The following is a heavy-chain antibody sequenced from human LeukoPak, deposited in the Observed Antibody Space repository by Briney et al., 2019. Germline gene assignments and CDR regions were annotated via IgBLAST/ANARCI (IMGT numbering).Heavy chain of an antibody. CDR3: ARQSYGGNSYYFDY. V-gene: IGHV5-51*01. J-gene: IGHJ4*02. CDR1: GNSFSSHW. CDR2: IYPGDSDT. Sequence: GESLKISCKSFGNSFSSHWIGWVRQMPGKGLEWMGIIYPGDSDTRYSPSFQGQVTISADKSISTAYLQWSSLKASDTAMYYCARQSYGGNSYYFDYWGQGTLVTVSS. D-gene: IGHD4-23*01.